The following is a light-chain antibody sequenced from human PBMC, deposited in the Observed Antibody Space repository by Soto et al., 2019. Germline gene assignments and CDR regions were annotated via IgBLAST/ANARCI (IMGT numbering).Light chain of an antibody. V-gene: IGKV1-17*01. CDR3: LQHSSYPPT. J-gene: IGKJ1*01. Sequence: DIQMTQSPSSLSASVGDRVTITCRASQGIRNELGWYQQKPGKAPKRLIYAASSLQRGVPSRFSGSGSETEFTLTISSLQPEDIATYFCLQHSSYPPTFGQGTRLEVK. CDR2: AAS. CDR1: QGIRNE.